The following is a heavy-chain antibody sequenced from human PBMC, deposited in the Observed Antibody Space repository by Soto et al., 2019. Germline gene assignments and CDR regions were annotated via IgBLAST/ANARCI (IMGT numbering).Heavy chain of an antibody. Sequence: PGGSLRLSCAASGFSFSTYGMHWVRQAPGKGLEWVAFISNDGSNKYYADSVKGRFTISRDNSKNTLYLQMNSLRAEDTAVYYCVKGFGNYWAFDYWGQGTLVTVS. CDR1: GFSFSTYG. J-gene: IGHJ4*02. V-gene: IGHV3-30*18. CDR3: VKGFGNYWAFDY. CDR2: ISNDGSNK. D-gene: IGHD1-26*01.